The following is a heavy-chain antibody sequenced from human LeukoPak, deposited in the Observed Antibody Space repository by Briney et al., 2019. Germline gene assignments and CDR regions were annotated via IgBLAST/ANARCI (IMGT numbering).Heavy chain of an antibody. Sequence: PGGSLRLSCAASGFTFTTYWMSWVRQAPGKGLEWVANINQDGTEKFYVDSVKGRFTISRDNAKNSLYLQMNSLRAEDTAVYYCAKEAGGSSGSDLVYWGQGTLVTVSS. CDR2: INQDGTEK. CDR3: AKEAGGSSGSDLVY. J-gene: IGHJ4*02. V-gene: IGHV3-7*03. D-gene: IGHD1-26*01. CDR1: GFTFTTYW.